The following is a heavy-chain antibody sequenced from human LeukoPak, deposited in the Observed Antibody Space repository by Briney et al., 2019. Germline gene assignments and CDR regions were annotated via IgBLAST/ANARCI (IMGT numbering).Heavy chain of an antibody. D-gene: IGHD1-26*01. CDR3: ARERVGATLKFDP. CDR2: MNPNSGNT. Sequence: ASVKVSCKASGYTFTDYDINWVRQAPGQGLEWMGWMNPNSGNTGYAQKFQGRVSMTEDTSTSTAYMELRSLRSDDTAVYYCARERVGATLKFDPWGQGTLVTVSS. J-gene: IGHJ5*02. CDR1: GYTFTDYD. V-gene: IGHV1-8*01.